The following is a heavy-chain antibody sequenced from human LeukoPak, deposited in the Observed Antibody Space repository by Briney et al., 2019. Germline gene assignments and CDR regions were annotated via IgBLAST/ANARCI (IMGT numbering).Heavy chain of an antibody. D-gene: IGHD2-2*01. CDR1: GFTFSTYA. CDR3: AKNIVVVPAALDAFDI. V-gene: IGHV3-23*01. Sequence: GGSLRLSCAASGFTFSTYAMTWVRQAPGQGLEWVSSISANAGTIHHADSVKGRFTISRDNSRNTLFLQMNSLRADDTAVYYCAKNIVVVPAALDAFDIWGQGTMVTVSS. J-gene: IGHJ3*02. CDR2: ISANAGTI.